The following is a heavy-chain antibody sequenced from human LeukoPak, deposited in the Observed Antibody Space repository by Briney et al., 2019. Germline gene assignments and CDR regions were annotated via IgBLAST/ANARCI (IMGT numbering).Heavy chain of an antibody. Sequence: PGGSLRLSCAASGFTFSSYAMSWVRQAPGKGLEWVSAISGSGGSTYYADSVKGRFTISRDNSKNTLYLQMNSLRAEDTAVYYCATQDGYDNSGHYGYWGQGTLVTVSS. CDR1: GFTFSSYA. J-gene: IGHJ4*02. V-gene: IGHV3-23*01. CDR3: ATQDGYDNSGHYGY. CDR2: ISGSGGST. D-gene: IGHD3-22*01.